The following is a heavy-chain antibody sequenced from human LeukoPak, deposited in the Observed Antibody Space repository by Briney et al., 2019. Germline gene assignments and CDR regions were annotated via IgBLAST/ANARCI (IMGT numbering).Heavy chain of an antibody. J-gene: IGHJ3*02. V-gene: IGHV3-48*04. D-gene: IGHD1-26*01. CDR1: GFTFSSYS. CDR3: ARSEGATSGVGAFDI. CDR2: ISSSSSTI. Sequence: PGGSLRFSCAASGFTFSSYSMNWVRQAPGKGLEWVSYISSSSSTIYYADSVKGRFTISRDNAKNSLCLQMNSLRAEDTAVYYCARSEGATSGVGAFDIWGQGTMVTVSS.